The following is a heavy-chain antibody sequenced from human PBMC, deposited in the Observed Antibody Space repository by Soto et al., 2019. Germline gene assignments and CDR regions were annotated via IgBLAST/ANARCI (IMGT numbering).Heavy chain of an antibody. J-gene: IGHJ5*02. CDR3: ARDQLSSGLYVWFDP. V-gene: IGHV4-59*01. CDR2: IYYDGST. Sequence: SETLSLTCTVSGGSISTYYWSWIRQPPGKGLEWIGYIYYDGSTSYNPSLRSRVTISVDTSKNQFSLILSSVTSADTAVYSCARDQLSSGLYVWFDPWGQGTLVTVSS. D-gene: IGHD6-25*01. CDR1: GGSISTYY.